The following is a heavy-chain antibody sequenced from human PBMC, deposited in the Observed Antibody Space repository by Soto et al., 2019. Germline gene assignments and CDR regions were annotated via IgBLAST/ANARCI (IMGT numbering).Heavy chain of an antibody. J-gene: IGHJ6*03. V-gene: IGHV4-34*01. CDR3: ARLWFGDRYYYMDV. CDR1: GGSFSGYY. D-gene: IGHD3-10*01. CDR2: INHSGST. Sequence: SETLSLTCAVYGGSFSGYYWSWIRQPPGKGLEWIGEINHSGSTNYNPSLKSRVTISVDTSKNQFSLKLSSVTAADTAVYYCARLWFGDRYYYMDVWGKGTTVTVSS.